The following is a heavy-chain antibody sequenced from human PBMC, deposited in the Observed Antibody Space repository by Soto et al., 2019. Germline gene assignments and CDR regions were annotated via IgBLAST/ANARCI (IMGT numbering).Heavy chain of an antibody. Sequence: QVQLVESGGGVVQPGRSLRLSCAASGFTFSSYGMHWVRQAPGKGLEWVAVIWYDGSNKYYADSVKGRFTISRDNSKNTLYLQMNSLRAEDTAVYYCARDLGVGANEGAYWGQGTLVTVSS. CDR2: IWYDGSNK. CDR3: ARDLGVGANEGAY. D-gene: IGHD1-26*01. J-gene: IGHJ4*02. V-gene: IGHV3-33*01. CDR1: GFTFSSYG.